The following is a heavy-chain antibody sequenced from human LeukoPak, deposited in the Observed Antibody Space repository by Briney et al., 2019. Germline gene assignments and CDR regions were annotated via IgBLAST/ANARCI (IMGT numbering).Heavy chain of an antibody. V-gene: IGHV4-59*01. J-gene: IGHJ6*02. CDR1: GGSISSYY. D-gene: IGHD3-10*01. CDR3: AREGVNYGMDV. Sequence: SETLSLTCTVSGGSISSYYWSWIRQPPGKGLEWIGYIYYSGSTNYNPSLKSRVTISVDTSKNQFSLKLCSVTAADTAVYYCAREGVNYGMDVWGQGTTVTVSS. CDR2: IYYSGST.